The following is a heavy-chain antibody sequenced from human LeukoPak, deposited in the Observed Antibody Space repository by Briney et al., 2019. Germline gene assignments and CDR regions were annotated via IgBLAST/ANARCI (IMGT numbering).Heavy chain of an antibody. J-gene: IGHJ4*02. CDR1: GGSISSGDYY. D-gene: IGHD3-22*01. CDR2: IYYSGST. Sequence: PSETRSLTCTVSGGSISSGDYYWSWIRQPPGKGLEWIGYIYYSGSTYYNPSLKSRVTISVDTSKNQFSLKLSSVTAADTAVYYCARTYDSSGYSFDYWGQGTLVTVSS. CDR3: ARTYDSSGYSFDY. V-gene: IGHV4-30-4*01.